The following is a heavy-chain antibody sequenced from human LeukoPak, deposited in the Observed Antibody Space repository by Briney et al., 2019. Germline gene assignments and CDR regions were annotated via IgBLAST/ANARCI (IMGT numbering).Heavy chain of an antibody. J-gene: IGHJ4*02. CDR2: ISGSGGST. V-gene: IGHV3-23*01. Sequence: PGGSLRLSCAASGLTFTNFGMSWDRQAPGKGLEWVSAISGSGGSTYYADSVKGRYTISRDNTKNLLYLEMNRLRAEDTAVYYCARYRLVWLPAPVFDYWGQGTLVTVSS. D-gene: IGHD6-19*01. CDR1: GLTFTNFG. CDR3: ARYRLVWLPAPVFDY.